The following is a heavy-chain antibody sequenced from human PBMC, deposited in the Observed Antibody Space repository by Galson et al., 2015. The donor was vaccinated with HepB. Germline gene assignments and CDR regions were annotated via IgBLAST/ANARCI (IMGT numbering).Heavy chain of an antibody. J-gene: IGHJ4*02. CDR3: ARAASNYYDSSGYPN. CDR1: GFTFSSYG. Sequence: SLRLSCAASGFTFSSYGMHWVRQAPGKGLEWVAVIWYDGSNKYYADSVKGRFTISRDNSKNTLYLQMNSLRAEDTAVYYCARAASNYYDSSGYPNWGQGTLVTVSS. CDR2: IWYDGSNK. V-gene: IGHV3-33*08. D-gene: IGHD3-22*01.